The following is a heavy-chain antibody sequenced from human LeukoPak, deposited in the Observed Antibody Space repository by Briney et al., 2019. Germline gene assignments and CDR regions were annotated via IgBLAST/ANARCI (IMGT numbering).Heavy chain of an antibody. D-gene: IGHD2-2*01. CDR1: GGTFSSYA. Sequence: SVKVSCKASGGTFSSYAISWVRQAPGQGLEWMGGIIPIFGTANYAQKFQGRVTITTDESTSTAYMELSSLRSEDTAVYYCARSSYCSSTSCPPFDYWGQGTLVTVSS. CDR2: IIPIFGTA. J-gene: IGHJ4*02. CDR3: ARSSYCSSTSCPPFDY. V-gene: IGHV1-69*05.